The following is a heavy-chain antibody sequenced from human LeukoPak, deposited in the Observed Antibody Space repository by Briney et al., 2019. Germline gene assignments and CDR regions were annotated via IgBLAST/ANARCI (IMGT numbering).Heavy chain of an antibody. CDR1: GDSVSSNRAV. CDR3: AAEGGTAEAAFDY. J-gene: IGHJ4*02. CDR2: TYYRSRWKT. D-gene: IGHD6-19*01. Sequence: SQTLSLTCAISGDSVSSNRAVWNWIRQSPSRGLEWQGRTYYRSRWKTDYAVSVKGRIIINPDTSKNHFSLQLNSVTPEDTAVYFCAAEGGTAEAAFDYWGQGTHVTVSS. V-gene: IGHV6-1*01.